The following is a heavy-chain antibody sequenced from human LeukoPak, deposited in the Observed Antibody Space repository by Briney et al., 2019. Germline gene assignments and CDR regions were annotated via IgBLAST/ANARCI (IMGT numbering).Heavy chain of an antibody. CDR2: INPNSGGT. J-gene: IGHJ6*03. CDR3: ARSIAAADYMDV. D-gene: IGHD6-13*01. Sequence: ASVKVSCKASGYTFTGYYMHWVRQAPGQGLEWMGWINPNSGGTNYAQKFQGRVTMTRDTSISTAYMELSRLRSDDTAVYYCARSIAAADYMDVWGKGTTVTVSS. CDR1: GYTFTGYY. V-gene: IGHV1-2*02.